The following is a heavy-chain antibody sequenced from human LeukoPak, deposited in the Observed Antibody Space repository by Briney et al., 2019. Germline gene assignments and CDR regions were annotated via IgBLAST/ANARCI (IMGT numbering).Heavy chain of an antibody. Sequence: GGSLRLSCTASGFTFGDYAMSWFRQAPGKRLEWVGFIRSKAYGGTTEYAASVKGRFTISRDDSKSIAYLQMNSLKTEDTAVYYCTRDSLYYDFWSGYYRDYYYGMDVWGQGTTVTVSS. CDR3: TRDSLYYDFWSGYYRDYYYGMDV. V-gene: IGHV3-49*03. D-gene: IGHD3-3*01. CDR2: IRSKAYGGTT. J-gene: IGHJ6*02. CDR1: GFTFGDYA.